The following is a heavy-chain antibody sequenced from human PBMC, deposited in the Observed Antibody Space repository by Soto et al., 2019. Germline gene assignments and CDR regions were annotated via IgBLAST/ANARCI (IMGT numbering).Heavy chain of an antibody. CDR3: ASKADYGDYSDY. V-gene: IGHV4-34*01. D-gene: IGHD4-17*01. Sequence: QVQLQQWGAGLLKPSETLSFTCAVYGGSFSGYYWSWIRQPPGKGLEWIGEINHSGSTNYNPSLKSRVTIAVDTSKNQCSRKLSSVTAADTAVYYCASKADYGDYSDYWGQGTLVTVSS. CDR1: GGSFSGYY. J-gene: IGHJ4*02. CDR2: INHSGST.